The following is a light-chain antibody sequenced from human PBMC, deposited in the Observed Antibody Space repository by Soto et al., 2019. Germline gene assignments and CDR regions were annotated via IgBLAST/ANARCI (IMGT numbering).Light chain of an antibody. CDR1: SRDVGGYNY. V-gene: IGLV2-14*01. CDR2: DVS. Sequence: QSALTKPASVSGSPGQSITISCTGSSRDVGGYNYVSWYQQHPGKAPKIMIYDVSNRPSGVSNRFSGSKSGNTASLTISGLQAEDEADYYCSSYTSSSTLVFGGGTKLTVL. CDR3: SSYTSSSTLV. J-gene: IGLJ2*01.